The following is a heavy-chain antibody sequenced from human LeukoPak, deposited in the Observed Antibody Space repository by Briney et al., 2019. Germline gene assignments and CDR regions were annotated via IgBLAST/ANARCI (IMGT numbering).Heavy chain of an antibody. J-gene: IGHJ4*02. V-gene: IGHV3-74*01. Sequence: GGSLRLSCAASGITFSGYWMHWVRQAPGKGLVWVSRINSDGTNTGYADFVKGRFTISRDNAKNTLYLQMNSLSDEDTAIYYCARDLTSWGQGTLVTVSS. CDR1: GITFSGYW. CDR3: ARDLTS. D-gene: IGHD4/OR15-4a*01. CDR2: INSDGTNT.